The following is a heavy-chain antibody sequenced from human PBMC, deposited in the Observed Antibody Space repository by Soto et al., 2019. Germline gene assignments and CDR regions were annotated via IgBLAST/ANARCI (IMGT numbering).Heavy chain of an antibody. CDR1: GFTVSNYS. CDR3: ANHDYGGNRV. D-gene: IGHD5-12*01. J-gene: IGHJ4*02. V-gene: IGHV3-21*01. CDR2: ISRCSSHM. Sequence: GESLRLSCVASGFTVSNYSMNWIRQAPGKGLEWVSSISRCSSHMFYADSVRGRFTISTDNAKNSVYLEMNSLRAEDTAVYYCANHDYGGNRVWGQGTLVTVSS.